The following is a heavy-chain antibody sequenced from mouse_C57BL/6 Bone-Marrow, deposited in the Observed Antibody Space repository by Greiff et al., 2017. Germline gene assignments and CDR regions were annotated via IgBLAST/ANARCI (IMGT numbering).Heavy chain of an antibody. CDR3: ARGGYDAWFAY. CDR1: GYAFSSSW. J-gene: IGHJ3*01. Sequence: QVQLQQSGPELVKPGASVKISCKASGYAFSSSWMNWVKQRPGQGLEWIGRIYPGDGDTNYTGKFKGKATLTADKSSSTAYMQLSSLTSEDSAVYFCARGGYDAWFAYWGQGTLVTVSA. V-gene: IGHV1-82*01. CDR2: IYPGDGDT. D-gene: IGHD2-2*01.